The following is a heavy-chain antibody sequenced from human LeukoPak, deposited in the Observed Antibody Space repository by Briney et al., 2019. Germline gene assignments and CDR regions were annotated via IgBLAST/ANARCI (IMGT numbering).Heavy chain of an antibody. D-gene: IGHD1-1*01. CDR2: ISYIGST. J-gene: IGHJ2*01. CDR3: ARAVGVGRGTYFDL. V-gene: IGHV4-59*08. CDR1: GDSITSYY. Sequence: SETLSLTCTVSGDSITSYYWTWIRQPPGKGLGWIGYISYIGSTNYNPSLKSRVTISVDTSKNQFSLKLSSVTAADTAVYYCARAVGVGRGTYFDLWGRGTLVTVSS.